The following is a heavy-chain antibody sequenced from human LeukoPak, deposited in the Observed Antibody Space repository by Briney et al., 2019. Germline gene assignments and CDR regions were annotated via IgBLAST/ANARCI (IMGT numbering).Heavy chain of an antibody. V-gene: IGHV3-30*03. J-gene: IGHJ3*01. D-gene: IGHD3-10*01. CDR1: GFTFSSYG. Sequence: GGSLRLSCAASGFTFSSYGMHWVRQAPGKGLEWVAVISYDGSNKYYADSVKGRFTISRDNSKNTLYLQMNSLRAEDTAVYYCARNKVGELGWGQGTMVTVSS. CDR2: ISYDGSNK. CDR3: ARNKVGELG.